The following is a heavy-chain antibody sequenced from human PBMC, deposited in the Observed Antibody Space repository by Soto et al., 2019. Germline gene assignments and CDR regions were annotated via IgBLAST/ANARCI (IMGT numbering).Heavy chain of an antibody. J-gene: IGHJ6*02. V-gene: IGHV1-69*13. Sequence: SVKVSCKASGGTFSSYAISRVRQAPGQGLEWMGGIIPIFGTANYAQKFQGRVTITADESTSTAYMELSSLRSEDTAVYYCAIEAYYDSSGYGRNYYGMDVWGQGATVTVSS. CDR3: AIEAYYDSSGYGRNYYGMDV. D-gene: IGHD3-22*01. CDR2: IIPIFGTA. CDR1: GGTFSSYA.